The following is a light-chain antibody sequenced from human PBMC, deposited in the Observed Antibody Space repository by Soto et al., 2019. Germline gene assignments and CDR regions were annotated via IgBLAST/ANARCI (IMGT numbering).Light chain of an antibody. V-gene: IGKV3-11*01. CDR3: QQRSNWPLT. CDR1: QSVSSY. Sequence: IVLTQAPATMSLSPGETATLSCRASQSVSSYLACYQQKPGQAPRLLIYDASNRATGIPARFSGSGSGTDFTLTISSLEPEDFAVYYCQQRSNWPLTFGGGTKVEIK. CDR2: DAS. J-gene: IGKJ4*01.